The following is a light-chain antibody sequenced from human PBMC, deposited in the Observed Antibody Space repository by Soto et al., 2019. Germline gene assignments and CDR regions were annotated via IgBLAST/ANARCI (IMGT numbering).Light chain of an antibody. V-gene: IGLV2-14*01. CDR3: SSYTASHGLV. CDR1: SSDVAVSSY. CDR2: EVT. J-gene: IGLJ3*02. Sequence: QSVLTQPASVSESPGQSITISCTGSSSDVAVSSYVSWYRQHPGKAPELIIYEVTNRPSGVSNRFSGSKSGDTASLTVSGLQAEDEGDYYCSSYTASHGLVFGGGTKVTVL.